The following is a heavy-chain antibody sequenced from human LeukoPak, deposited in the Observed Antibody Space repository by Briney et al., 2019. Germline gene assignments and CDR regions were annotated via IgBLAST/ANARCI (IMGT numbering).Heavy chain of an antibody. CDR2: ISYDGSNK. J-gene: IGHJ4*02. CDR1: GFTFSSYA. D-gene: IGHD6-13*01. V-gene: IGHV3-30-3*01. CDR3: ARDPIPYSSSWYDTGYFDY. Sequence: GGSLRLSCAASGFTFSSYAMHWVRQAPGKGLEWVAVISYDGSNKYYADSVKGRFTISRDNSKNTLYLQMNSLRAEDTAVYYCARDPIPYSSSWYDTGYFDYWGQGTLVTVSS.